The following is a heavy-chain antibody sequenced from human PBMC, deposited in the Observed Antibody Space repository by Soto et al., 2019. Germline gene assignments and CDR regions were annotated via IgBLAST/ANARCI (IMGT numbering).Heavy chain of an antibody. CDR1: GGSISSSSYY. Sequence: SETLSLTCTVSGGSISSSSYYWGWIRQPPGKGLEWIGSIYYSGSTYYNPSLKSRVTISVDTSKNQFSLKLSSVTAADTAVYYCARHAIYGDSQGAAFDIWGQGTMVTVSS. D-gene: IGHD4-17*01. CDR3: ARHAIYGDSQGAAFDI. CDR2: IYYSGST. V-gene: IGHV4-39*01. J-gene: IGHJ3*02.